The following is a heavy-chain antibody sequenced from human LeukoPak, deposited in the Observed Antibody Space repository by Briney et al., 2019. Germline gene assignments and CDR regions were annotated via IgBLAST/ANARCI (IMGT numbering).Heavy chain of an antibody. CDR3: ARQGEDYGGPPFVDY. V-gene: IGHV5-51*01. Sequence: GESLKISCKGSGYSFTSYWTGWVRQMPGKGLEWMGIIYPGDSDTRYSPSFQGQVTISADKSISTAYLQWSSLKASDTAMYYCARQGEDYGGPPFVDYWGQGTLVTVSS. CDR2: IYPGDSDT. J-gene: IGHJ4*02. D-gene: IGHD4-23*01. CDR1: GYSFTSYW.